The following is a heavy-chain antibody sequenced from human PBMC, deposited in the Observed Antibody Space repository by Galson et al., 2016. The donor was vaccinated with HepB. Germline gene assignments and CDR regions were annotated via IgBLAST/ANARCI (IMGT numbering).Heavy chain of an antibody. J-gene: IGHJ4*02. D-gene: IGHD1-26*01. CDR3: ARLSPHGGGYFSDF. CDR1: GVSITTGHW. V-gene: IGHV4-4*02. CDR2: IYHTGAT. Sequence: SETLSLTCAVSGVSITTGHWWGWVRQPPGRGLQWIGEIYHTGATNYNPSLQSRVTVSVDKSRSQFSLRLNSVTAADTAVYFCARLSPHGGGYFSDFWGQVALSTVAS.